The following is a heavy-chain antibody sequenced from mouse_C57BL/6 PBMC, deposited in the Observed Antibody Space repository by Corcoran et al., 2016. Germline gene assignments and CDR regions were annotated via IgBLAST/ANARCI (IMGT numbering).Heavy chain of an antibody. V-gene: IGHV1-26*01. Sequence: EVQLQQSGPELVKPGASVKISCKASGYTFTDYYMNWVKQSHGKSLEWIGDINPNNGGTSYNQKFKGKATLTVDKSSSTAYMELRSLTSEDSAVYYCALLYYYGSSVLGYWGQGTTLTVSS. CDR1: GYTFTDYY. D-gene: IGHD1-1*01. J-gene: IGHJ2*01. CDR3: ALLYYYGSSVLGY. CDR2: INPNNGGT.